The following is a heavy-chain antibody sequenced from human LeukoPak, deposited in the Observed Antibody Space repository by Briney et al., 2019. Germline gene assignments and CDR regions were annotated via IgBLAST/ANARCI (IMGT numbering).Heavy chain of an antibody. CDR3: AKRGVVIRVILVGFHKEAYYFDS. CDR1: GFTFSSYW. D-gene: IGHD3-22*01. Sequence: GGSLRLSCAASGFTFSSYWMTWVRQAPGKGLEWVANIKQDGSEKYYVDSVKGRFSISRDNPKNTLYLQMNSLRAEDTAVYFCAKRGVVIRVILVGFHKEAYYFDSWGQGALVTVSS. V-gene: IGHV3-7*03. CDR2: IKQDGSEK. J-gene: IGHJ4*02.